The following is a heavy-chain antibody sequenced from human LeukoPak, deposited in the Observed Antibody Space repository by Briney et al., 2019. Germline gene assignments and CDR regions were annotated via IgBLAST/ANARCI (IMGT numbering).Heavy chain of an antibody. Sequence: MSSETLSLTCAVYGGSFSGYYWSWIRQPPGKGLEWIGEINHSGSTNYNPSLKSRVTISVDTSKNQFSLNLSSVTAADTAGYYCARGVVDTAMVFDYWGQGTLVTVSS. V-gene: IGHV4-34*01. CDR2: INHSGST. D-gene: IGHD5-18*01. J-gene: IGHJ4*02. CDR3: ARGVVDTAMVFDY. CDR1: GGSFSGYY.